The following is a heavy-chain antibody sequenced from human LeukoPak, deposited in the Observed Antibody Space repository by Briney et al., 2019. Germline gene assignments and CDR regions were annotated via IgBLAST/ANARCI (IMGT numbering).Heavy chain of an antibody. J-gene: IGHJ3*02. Sequence: ASVKVSCKASGYTFTSYGISWVRQAPGQGLEWMGWISAYNGNTNYAQKLQGRVTMTTDTSTSTAYMELRSLRSDDTAVYYCAKCGRGGGVTPGRDAFDIWGQGTMVTVSS. CDR2: ISAYNGNT. V-gene: IGHV1-18*01. CDR3: AKCGRGGGVTPGRDAFDI. D-gene: IGHD3-16*01. CDR1: GYTFTSYG.